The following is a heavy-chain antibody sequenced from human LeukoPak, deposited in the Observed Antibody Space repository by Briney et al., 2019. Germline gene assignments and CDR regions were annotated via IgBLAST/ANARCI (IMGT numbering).Heavy chain of an antibody. J-gene: IGHJ4*02. CDR2: LSREGHS. D-gene: IGHD4-23*01. CDR3: ARGRGND. Sequence: GSLRLSCAASGINVNNYFIGWVRQTPGKGLEWDSLLSREGHSYYADSVKGRFTISRDNSKNTLYLQMNSLRAEDTAFYYCARGRGNDWGQGALVTVSS. V-gene: IGHV3-53*01. CDR1: GINVNNYF.